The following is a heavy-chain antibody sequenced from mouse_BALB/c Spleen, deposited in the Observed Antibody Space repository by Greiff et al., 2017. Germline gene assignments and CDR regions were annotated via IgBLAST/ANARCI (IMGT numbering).Heavy chain of an antibody. V-gene: IGHV14-3*02. CDR2: IDPANGNT. Sequence: EVQLQQSGAELVKPGASVKLSCTASGFNIKDTYMHWVKQRPQQGLEWIGRIDPANGNTKYDPKFQGKATITADTSSNTAYLQLSSLTSEDTAVYYCARGAEVRRFAYWGQGTLVTVSA. D-gene: IGHD2-14*01. CDR1: GFNIKDTY. CDR3: ARGAEVRRFAY. J-gene: IGHJ3*01.